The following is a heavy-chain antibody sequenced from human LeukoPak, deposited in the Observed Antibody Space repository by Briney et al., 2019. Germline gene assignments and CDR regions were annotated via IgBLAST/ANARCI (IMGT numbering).Heavy chain of an antibody. V-gene: IGHV3-74*01. Sequence: GGSLRLSCAAPGFTFSSYWMHWVRQAPGKGLVWVSRINSDGSSTSYADSVKGRFTISRDNSKNTLYLQMNSLRAEDTAVYYCAKALNTGDYVPEYFQHWGQGTLVTVSS. CDR1: GFTFSSYW. D-gene: IGHD4-17*01. CDR3: AKALNTGDYVPEYFQH. CDR2: INSDGSST. J-gene: IGHJ1*01.